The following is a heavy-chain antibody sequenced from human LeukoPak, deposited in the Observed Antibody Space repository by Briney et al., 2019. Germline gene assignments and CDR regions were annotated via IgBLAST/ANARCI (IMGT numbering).Heavy chain of an antibody. CDR3: ARDDIAVAGTDY. D-gene: IGHD6-19*01. Sequence: GGSLRLSCAASGLTVSNNYMSWVRQAPGKGLEWVSVIYSDGSTYYADSVKGRFTISRDNSKNTLYLQMNSLRVEDTAVYYCARDDIAVAGTDYWGQGTLVTVSS. V-gene: IGHV3-53*01. J-gene: IGHJ4*02. CDR1: GLTVSNNY. CDR2: IYSDGST.